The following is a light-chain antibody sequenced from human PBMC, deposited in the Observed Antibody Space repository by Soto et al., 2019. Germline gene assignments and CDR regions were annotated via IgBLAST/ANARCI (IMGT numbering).Light chain of an antibody. CDR2: KAS. CDR3: QQLNSYPLT. V-gene: IGKV1-5*03. CDR1: QSISTW. J-gene: IGKJ4*01. Sequence: DIQMTQSPSTRPASVGDRLTITCRASQSISTWLAWYQQRPGKGPKLLIYKASNLQGGVSSRFSGSGSGTEFTLTISGLQPDDFATYYCQQLNSYPLTFGGGTKVDIK.